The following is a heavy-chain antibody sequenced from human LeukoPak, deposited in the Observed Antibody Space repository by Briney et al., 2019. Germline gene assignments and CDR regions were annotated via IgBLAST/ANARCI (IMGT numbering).Heavy chain of an antibody. D-gene: IGHD2-2*01. CDR3: ARDGVVPAAYGPLFPYMEV. CDR2: ISAYNGNT. V-gene: IGHV1-18*01. CDR1: GYTFTSYS. J-gene: IGHJ6*03. Sequence: ASVKVSCKASGYTFTSYSISWVRQAPGQGLEWMGWISAYNGNTNYAQKLQGRVTMTTDTSTSTAYMELRSLRSDDTAVYYCARDGVVPAAYGPLFPYMEVWGKGTTVTVSS.